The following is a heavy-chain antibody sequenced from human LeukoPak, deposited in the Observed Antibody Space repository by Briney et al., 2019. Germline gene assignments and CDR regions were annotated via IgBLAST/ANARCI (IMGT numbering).Heavy chain of an antibody. CDR3: ARSRWLSDPYFDY. J-gene: IGHJ4*02. CDR1: GGSVSSSSYY. V-gene: IGHV4-39*07. CDR2: IYYSGST. Sequence: KASETLSLTCTVSGGSVSSSSYYWGWIRQPPGKGLEWIGSIYYSGSTYYNPSLKSRVTISLDTSKDQFSLKLSSVTAADTAVYYCARSRWLSDPYFDYWGQGTLVTVSS. D-gene: IGHD3-22*01.